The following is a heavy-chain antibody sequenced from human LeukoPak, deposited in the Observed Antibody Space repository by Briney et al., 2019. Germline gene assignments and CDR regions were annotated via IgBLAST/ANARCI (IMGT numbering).Heavy chain of an antibody. V-gene: IGHV5-51*01. D-gene: IGHD2-2*01. CDR1: GYSFTSYW. CDR2: IYPGDSDT. J-gene: IGHJ4*02. Sequence: PGESLKISCKGSGYSFTSYWIGWVRQMPGKGLEWMGIIYPGDSDTRYSPSFQGQVTISADKSISTAYLQWSSLKASDTAMYYCARLNARPAAEYYFDYWGQGTLVTVSS. CDR3: ARLNARPAAEYYFDY.